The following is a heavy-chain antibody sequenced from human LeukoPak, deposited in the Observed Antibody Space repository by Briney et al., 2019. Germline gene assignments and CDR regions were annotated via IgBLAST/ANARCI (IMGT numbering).Heavy chain of an antibody. V-gene: IGHV3-30*02. Sequence: PGGSLRLSCAASGFTFSSYGMHWVRQAPGKGLEWVAFIRYDGSNKYYADSVKGRFTISRDNSKNTLYLQMNSLRAEDTAVYYCAKGIAGPPEVDNMFDYWGQGTLVTVSS. D-gene: IGHD6-13*01. CDR3: AKGIAGPPEVDNMFDY. J-gene: IGHJ4*02. CDR1: GFTFSSYG. CDR2: IRYDGSNK.